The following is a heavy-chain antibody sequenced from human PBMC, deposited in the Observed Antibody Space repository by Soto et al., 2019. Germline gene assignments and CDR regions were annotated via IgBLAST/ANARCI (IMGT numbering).Heavy chain of an antibody. CDR3: ARDRTTVVSNWFDP. CDR1: GYTFTSYD. CDR2: MNPNSGNT. J-gene: IGHJ5*02. V-gene: IGHV1-8*01. D-gene: IGHD4-17*01. Sequence: GASVKVSCKASGYTFTSYDINWVRQATGQGLEWMGWMNPNSGNTGYAQKFQGRVTITADKSTSTAYMELSSLRSEDTAVYYCARDRTTVVSNWFDPWGQGTLVTVSS.